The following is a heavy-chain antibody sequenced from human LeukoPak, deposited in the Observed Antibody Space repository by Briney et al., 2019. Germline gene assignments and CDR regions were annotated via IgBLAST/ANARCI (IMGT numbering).Heavy chain of an antibody. CDR1: GFTFGSYW. Sequence: GGPLRLSCAASGFTFGSYWMSWVRQAPGEGLEWVANIKQDGSEKYYVDSVKGRFTISRDNAKKSLYLQMNSLRAEDTAVYYCSRLGGSYYHYWGQGTLVTVSS. D-gene: IGHD1-26*01. V-gene: IGHV3-7*01. CDR2: IKQDGSEK. J-gene: IGHJ4*02. CDR3: SRLGGSYYHY.